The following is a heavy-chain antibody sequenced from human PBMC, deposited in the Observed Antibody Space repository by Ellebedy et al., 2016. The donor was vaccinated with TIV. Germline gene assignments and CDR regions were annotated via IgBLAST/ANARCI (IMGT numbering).Heavy chain of an antibody. CDR2: ISSSSTTT. CDR1: GFTFSNYN. V-gene: IGHV3-48*04. D-gene: IGHD3-16*01. J-gene: IGHJ4*02. CDR3: ARAGGVGTVDC. Sequence: GESLKISCAASGFTFSNYNMNWVRQAPGKGLEWVSYISSSSTTTDYADSVAGRFTISRDNAKNSLFLQMNSPRADDTAVYYCARAGGVGTVDCWGQGTLVTVSS.